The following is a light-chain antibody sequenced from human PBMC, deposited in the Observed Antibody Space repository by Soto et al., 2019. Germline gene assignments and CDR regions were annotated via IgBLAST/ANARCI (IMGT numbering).Light chain of an antibody. CDR3: QQYNNWPLT. Sequence: EIVITQFPATVSVSPVYGATLSCSASQSVSSSYIAWYQQRPGQAPRLLIYGASTRATGVPARFSGGGSGTEFTLTITSLQSEDFAVYCCQQYNNWPLTFGQRTRLEIK. V-gene: IGKV3D-15*01. CDR1: QSVSSS. J-gene: IGKJ5*01. CDR2: GAS.